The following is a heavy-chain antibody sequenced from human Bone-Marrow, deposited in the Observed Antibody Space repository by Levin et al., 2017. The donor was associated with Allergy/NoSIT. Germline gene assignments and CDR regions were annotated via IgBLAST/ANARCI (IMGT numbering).Heavy chain of an antibody. D-gene: IGHD3-9*01. V-gene: IGHV4-31*03. CDR1: GGSISSCGYY. CDR3: ARAWCFDWFYALNWFDP. J-gene: IGHJ5*02. CDR2: IYYSGST. Sequence: LRLSCTVSGGSISSCGYYWSWLRQHPGKGLEWIVYIYYSGSTYYNPSLKSRVTISVDTSKNPFSLTLSSVTAEDTAVDYWARAWCFDWFYALNWFDPWGQGTLVTVSS.